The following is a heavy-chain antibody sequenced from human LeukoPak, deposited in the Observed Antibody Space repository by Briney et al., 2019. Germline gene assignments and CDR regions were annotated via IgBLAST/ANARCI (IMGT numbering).Heavy chain of an antibody. CDR3: ARDHGSGSYSYYFDY. CDR2: IYTSGST. Sequence: KPSETLSLTCTVSGGSISSYYWSWIRQPAGKGLEWIGHIYTSGSTNYNPSLKSRVTMSVDTSKNQFSLKLSSVAAADTAVYYCARDHGSGSYSYYFDYWGQGTLVTVSS. D-gene: IGHD3-10*01. V-gene: IGHV4-4*07. CDR1: GGSISSYY. J-gene: IGHJ4*02.